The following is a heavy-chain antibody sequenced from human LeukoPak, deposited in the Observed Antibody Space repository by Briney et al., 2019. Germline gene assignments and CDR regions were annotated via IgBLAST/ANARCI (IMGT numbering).Heavy chain of an antibody. CDR1: GGTFSSYA. CDR3: ARGGIIGASIKTVLFEI. D-gene: IGHD3-3*02. CDR2: IDPNSGDT. Sequence: GASVKVSCKASGGTFSSYAISWVRQAPGQGLEWMAWIDPNSGDTNYAQKFRGRVTMTRDTSMSTVYMEVSSLKSDDTALYYCARGGIIGASIKTVLFEIWGQGTMVTVSS. J-gene: IGHJ3*02. V-gene: IGHV1-2*02.